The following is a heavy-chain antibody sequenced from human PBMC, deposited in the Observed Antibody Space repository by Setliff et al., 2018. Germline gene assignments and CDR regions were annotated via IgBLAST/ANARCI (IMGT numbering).Heavy chain of an antibody. CDR1: GGSISSYY. J-gene: IGHJ6*03. CDR2: IYIGGSA. CDR3: AREQWLDPPGYYYMGV. D-gene: IGHD6-19*01. Sequence: KTSETLSLTCTVSGGSISSYYWSWIRQPAGKGLEWIGHIYIGGSANYNPSLKSRVTMSIDTSKNQFSLKLNSVTAADMAVYYCAREQWLDPPGYYYMGVWAKGTTVTVS. V-gene: IGHV4-4*07.